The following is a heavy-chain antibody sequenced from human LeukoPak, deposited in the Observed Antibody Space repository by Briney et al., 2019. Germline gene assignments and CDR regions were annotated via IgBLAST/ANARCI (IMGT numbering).Heavy chain of an antibody. CDR1: GFTHCSYE. D-gene: IGHD2-15*01. V-gene: IGHV3-21*05. CDR3: AKNGDRGAYCSGGTCYPYYYYNMDV. Sequence: GGPLRLSCAPSGFTHCSYEMQWVRDAPGKGVVGVSYIRYCRCYIFYADSVKGRFTISRDNSKNTLYLQMNSLRAEDTAIYSCAKNGDRGAYCSGGTCYPYYYYNMDVWGKGTTVTISS. J-gene: IGHJ6*03. CDR2: IRYCRCYI.